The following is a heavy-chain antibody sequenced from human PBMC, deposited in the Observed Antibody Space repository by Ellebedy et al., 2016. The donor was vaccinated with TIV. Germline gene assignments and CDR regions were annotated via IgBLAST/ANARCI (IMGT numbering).Heavy chain of an antibody. V-gene: IGHV4-34*01. CDR3: ARKSGYGGNPYYYGMDV. CDR1: GGSFSGYY. CDR2: INHSGST. Sequence: MPSETLSLTCAVYGGSFSGYYWSWIRQPPGKGLEWIGEINHSGSTNYNPSLKSRVTISVDTSKNQFSLKLSSVTAADTAVYYCARKSGYGGNPYYYGMDVWGQGTTVTVSS. D-gene: IGHD4-23*01. J-gene: IGHJ6*02.